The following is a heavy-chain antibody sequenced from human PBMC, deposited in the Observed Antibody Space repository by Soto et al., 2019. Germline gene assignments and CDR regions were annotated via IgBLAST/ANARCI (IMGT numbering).Heavy chain of an antibody. D-gene: IGHD3-10*01. V-gene: IGHV3-23*01. CDR2: ISGSGGST. CDR3: AKMVRGVIIYYYYYMDV. J-gene: IGHJ6*03. Sequence: GSLRLSCAASGFTFSSYAMSWVRQAPGKGLEWVSAISGSGGSTYYADSVKGRFTISRDNSKNTLYLQMNSLRAEDTAVYYCAKMVRGVIIYYYYYMDVWGKGTTVTVSS. CDR1: GFTFSSYA.